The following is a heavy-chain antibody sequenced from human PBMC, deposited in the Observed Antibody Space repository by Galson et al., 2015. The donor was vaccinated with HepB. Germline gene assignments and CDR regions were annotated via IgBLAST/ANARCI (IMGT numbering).Heavy chain of an antibody. CDR2: ISQTGSDT. CDR1: GISFSDYA. D-gene: IGHD6-19*01. Sequence: SLRLSCAASGISFSDYAMHWVRQAPGKGLEWVAAISQTGSDTSYADSVRGRFTISRDNFKNTVSLQMNSLRPDDTAVYYCARDLSVAATNCGMDVWGQGTTVTVSS. J-gene: IGHJ6*01. CDR3: ARDLSVAATNCGMDV. V-gene: IGHV3-30*03.